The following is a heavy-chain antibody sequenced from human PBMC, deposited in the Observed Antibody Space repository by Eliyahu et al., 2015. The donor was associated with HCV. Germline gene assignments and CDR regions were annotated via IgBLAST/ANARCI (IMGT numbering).Heavy chain of an antibody. J-gene: IGHJ6*03. CDR2: IIPFVGIV. D-gene: IGHD2-21*01. CDR3: AVAPDIVVAPATLEDDYYLYYMDV. Sequence: EVKKPGSSVKVSCKVSGGTFSSCTISWVRQAPGQGLEWMGRIIPFVGIVNYAQKFQGRITITAEKSTRTAYMELTGLRSEDTAVYFCAVAPDIVVAPATLEDDYYLYYMDVWGKGTTVTVAS. V-gene: IGHV1-69*02. CDR1: GGTFSSCT.